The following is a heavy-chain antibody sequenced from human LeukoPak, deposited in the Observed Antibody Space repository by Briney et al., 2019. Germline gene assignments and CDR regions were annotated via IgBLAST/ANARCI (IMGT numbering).Heavy chain of an antibody. Sequence: GGSLRLSCAASGFTFSSYAMSWVRQAPGKGLEWVSAISGSGGSTYYADSVKGRFTISRDNAKNSLYLQMNSLRAEDTAVYYCAREFSGSNYGFPFDYWGQGTLVTVSS. V-gene: IGHV3-23*01. J-gene: IGHJ4*02. CDR1: GFTFSSYA. D-gene: IGHD1-26*01. CDR2: ISGSGGST. CDR3: AREFSGSNYGFPFDY.